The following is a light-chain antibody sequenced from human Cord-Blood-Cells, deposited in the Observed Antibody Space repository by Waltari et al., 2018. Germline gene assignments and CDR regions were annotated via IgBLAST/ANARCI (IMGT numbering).Light chain of an antibody. J-gene: IGLJ2*01. Sequence: SSELTQDPAVSVALGQTVRITCQGDSLRRYYASWTHQKPGQAPVLVIYGKNNRPSGIPDRFSGSSSGNTASLTITGAQAEDEADYYCNSRDSSGNHLNVVFGGGTKLTVL. V-gene: IGLV3-19*01. CDR3: NSRDSSGNHLNVV. CDR2: GKN. CDR1: SLRRYY.